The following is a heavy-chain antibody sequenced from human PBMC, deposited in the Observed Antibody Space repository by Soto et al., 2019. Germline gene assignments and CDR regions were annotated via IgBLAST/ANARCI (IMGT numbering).Heavy chain of an antibody. CDR2: IYYSGIT. J-gene: IGHJ4*02. V-gene: IGHV4-30-4*01. CDR3: ARTPPLGYFDY. CDR1: GGSISSGDYY. Sequence: SETLSLTCTVSGGSISSGDYYWSWIRHPPGKGLEWIGYIYYSGITYYNPSLKSRVTISVDTSKNQFSLKLSSVTAADTAVYYCARTPPLGYFDYWAQGTLVTVSS.